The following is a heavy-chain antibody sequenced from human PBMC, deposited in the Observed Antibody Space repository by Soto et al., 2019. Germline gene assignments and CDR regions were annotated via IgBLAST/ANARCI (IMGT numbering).Heavy chain of an antibody. J-gene: IGHJ6*02. Sequence: EVQLVESGGGMIQPGGSLRLSCAASGFTVSSNYMSWVRQAPGKGLEWVSVIYSGGSTYYADSVKGRFTISRDNSKNTLYLQMNSLRAEDTAVYYCASPSGQLVSYYYYGMDVWGQGTTVTVSS. CDR2: IYSGGST. CDR3: ASPSGQLVSYYYYGMDV. V-gene: IGHV3-53*01. D-gene: IGHD6-13*01. CDR1: GFTVSSNY.